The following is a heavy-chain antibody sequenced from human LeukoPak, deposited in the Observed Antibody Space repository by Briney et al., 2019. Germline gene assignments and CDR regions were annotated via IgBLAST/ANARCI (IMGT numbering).Heavy chain of an antibody. D-gene: IGHD5-24*01. CDR1: GGSISNYY. CDR3: ARERRDGYKVYFDY. CDR2: VYYSGST. J-gene: IGHJ4*02. Sequence: ETLSLTCTVSGGSISNYYWSWIRQPPGKGLEWIGYVYYSGSTNYNPSLKSRVTISVDTSKNQFSLRLSSVTAADTAVYYCARERRDGYKVYFDYWGQGTLVTVSS. V-gene: IGHV4-59*01.